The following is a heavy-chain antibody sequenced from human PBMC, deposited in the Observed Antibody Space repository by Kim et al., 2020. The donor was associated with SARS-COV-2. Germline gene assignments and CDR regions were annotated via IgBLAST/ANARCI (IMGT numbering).Heavy chain of an antibody. CDR2: IKQDGSEK. J-gene: IGHJ6*02. D-gene: IGHD6-6*01. V-gene: IGHV3-7*03. CDR1: GFTFSSYW. Sequence: GGSLRLSCAASGFTFSSYWMSWVRQAPGKGLEWVANIKQDGSEKYYVDSVKGRFTISRDNAKNSLYLQMNSLRAEDTAVYYCARDKVNEYSSSSGWYYYYGMDVWGQGTTVTVSS. CDR3: ARDKVNEYSSSSGWYYYYGMDV.